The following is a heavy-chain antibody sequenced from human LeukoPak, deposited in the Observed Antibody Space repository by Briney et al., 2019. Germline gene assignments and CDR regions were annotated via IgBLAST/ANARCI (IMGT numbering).Heavy chain of an antibody. Sequence: PGGSLRLSCAASGFTFSSYWMNWVRQAPGKGLEWVANIKQDGSEKYYVDSVKGRFTISRDNAKNSLYLQMNSLRAEDTAVYYCARAPYCSGGSCYWSRNWFDPWGQGTLVTVSS. CDR1: GFTFSSYW. CDR2: IKQDGSEK. V-gene: IGHV3-7*01. J-gene: IGHJ5*02. CDR3: ARAPYCSGGSCYWSRNWFDP. D-gene: IGHD2-15*01.